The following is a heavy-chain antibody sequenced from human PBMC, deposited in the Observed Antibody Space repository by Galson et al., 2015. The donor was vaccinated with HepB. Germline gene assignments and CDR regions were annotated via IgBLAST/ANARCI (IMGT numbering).Heavy chain of an antibody. CDR3: AREHWSFWGGYYGRDY. Sequence: SLRLSCAASGFTFSSYTMHWVRQAPGKGLEWVSYISSSSSTIYYADSVKGRFTISRDNAKNSLYLQMNSPRAEDTAVYYCAREHWSFWGGYYGRDYWGQGTLVTVSS. V-gene: IGHV3-48*01. CDR1: GFTFSSYT. CDR2: ISSSSSTI. J-gene: IGHJ4*02. D-gene: IGHD3-3*01.